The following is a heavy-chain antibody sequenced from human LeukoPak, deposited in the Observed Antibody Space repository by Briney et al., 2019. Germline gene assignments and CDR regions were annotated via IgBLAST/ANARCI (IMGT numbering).Heavy chain of an antibody. J-gene: IGHJ3*02. CDR2: ISSSSSYI. CDR3: ATTYGSGSNTNDAFDI. CDR1: GFTFSSYS. D-gene: IGHD3-10*01. V-gene: IGHV3-21*01. Sequence: GGSLRLSCAASGFTFSSYSMNWVRQAPGEGLEWVSFISSSSSYIYDAHSVKGRVTISRDNAQNSLYLKMHSRRAEDTAVYCCATTYGSGSNTNDAFDIWGQGTMVTVSS.